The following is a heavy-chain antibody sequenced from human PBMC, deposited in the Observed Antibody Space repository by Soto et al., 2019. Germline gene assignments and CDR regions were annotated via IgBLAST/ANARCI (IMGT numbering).Heavy chain of an antibody. Sequence: ASVKVSCKASGYTFTSYAMHWVRQAPGQRLEWMGWINAGNGNTKYSQKFQGRVIITRDTSASTAYMELSSLRSEDTAVYYCARDLYCSSTSCYRVFDYWGQGTLVTVSS. D-gene: IGHD2-2*02. V-gene: IGHV1-3*01. J-gene: IGHJ4*02. CDR1: GYTFTSYA. CDR3: ARDLYCSSTSCYRVFDY. CDR2: INAGNGNT.